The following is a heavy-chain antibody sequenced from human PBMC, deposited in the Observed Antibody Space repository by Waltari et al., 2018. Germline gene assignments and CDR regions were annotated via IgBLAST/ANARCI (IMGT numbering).Heavy chain of an antibody. CDR3: VKETTYSHGSDY. J-gene: IGHJ4*02. D-gene: IGHD5-18*01. Sequence: QVQLVESGGGVVQPGGSLRLSCAASGFTFSSCGMYWVRQPPGRGLEWVAVIWHDASNKYYADSAKGRFTISRDNSKNTLYLQMNSLRAEDTAVYYCVKETTYSHGSDYWGQGTLVTVSS. CDR2: IWHDASNK. CDR1: GFTFSSCG. V-gene: IGHV3-33*06.